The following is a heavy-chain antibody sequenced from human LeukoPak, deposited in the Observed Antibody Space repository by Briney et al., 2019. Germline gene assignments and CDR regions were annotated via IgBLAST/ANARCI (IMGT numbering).Heavy chain of an antibody. Sequence: GTSLRLSCAASGFTFISYAIHWVRQAPGKGLEWVAVISFHGTDTFYADSVKGRFTISRDNSKNTLYLQMNSLRAEDTAVYYCAREVTMIVVRPFDYWGQGTLVTVSS. V-gene: IGHV3-30*04. D-gene: IGHD3-22*01. J-gene: IGHJ4*02. CDR2: ISFHGTDT. CDR3: AREVTMIVVRPFDY. CDR1: GFTFISYA.